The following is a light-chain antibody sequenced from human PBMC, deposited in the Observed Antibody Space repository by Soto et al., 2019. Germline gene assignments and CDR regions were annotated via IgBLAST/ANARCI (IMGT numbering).Light chain of an antibody. J-gene: IGLJ3*02. CDR2: DVT. Sequence: QSVLTQPPSASGSPGQSVTISCTGTSSDVGTHGYVSWYQQHAGKAPKLMIYDVTKRPSGVPDRFSGSKSANTASRTVSGLQAEDEADYYCLCYAGGNNWVFGGGTKLTVL. CDR1: SSDVGTHGY. CDR3: LCYAGGNNWV. V-gene: IGLV2-8*01.